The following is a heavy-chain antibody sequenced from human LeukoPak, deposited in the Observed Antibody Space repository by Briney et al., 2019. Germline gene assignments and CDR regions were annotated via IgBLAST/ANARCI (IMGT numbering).Heavy chain of an antibody. D-gene: IGHD3-10*01. Sequence: ASVKVSCKASGYAFTNYGISWVRQAPGQGLEWMGWISAYNGNTNYAQKLQGRVSMTTDTSTSTAYMELRSLRSDDTAVYYCARSGVLWFGELLYYYYYYMDVWGKGTTVTVSS. V-gene: IGHV1-18*01. CDR1: GYAFTNYG. J-gene: IGHJ6*03. CDR2: ISAYNGNT. CDR3: ARSGVLWFGELLYYYYYYMDV.